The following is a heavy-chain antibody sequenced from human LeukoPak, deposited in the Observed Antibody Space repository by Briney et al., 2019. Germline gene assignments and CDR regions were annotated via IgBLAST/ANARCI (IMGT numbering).Heavy chain of an antibody. CDR3: ARRGYSGYEPSYYYYYMDV. CDR1: GGSISSYY. Sequence: PSETLSLTCTVSGGSISSYYWSWIRQPPGKGLEWIGYIYYSGSTNYNPSLKSRVTISVDTSKNQFSLKLSSVTAADTAVYYCARRGYSGYEPSYYYYYMDVWGKGTTVTISS. D-gene: IGHD5-12*01. J-gene: IGHJ6*03. CDR2: IYYSGST. V-gene: IGHV4-59*12.